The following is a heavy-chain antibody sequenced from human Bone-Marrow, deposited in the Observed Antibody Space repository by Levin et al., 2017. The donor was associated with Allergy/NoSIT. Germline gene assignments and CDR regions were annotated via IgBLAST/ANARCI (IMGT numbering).Heavy chain of an antibody. CDR3: ARVTGTSNNYYFDH. CDR1: GGSVTSSFY. V-gene: IGHV4-4*02. CDR2: IFHSGRT. D-gene: IGHD1-7*01. Sequence: GSLRLSCVVSGGSVTSSFYWSWVRLSPGKGLEWIGKIFHSGRTNYNPSLTSRVDISLDKSKNQFSLNLNSVTAADTAIYYCARVTGTSNNYYFDHWGQGTLVTVSS. J-gene: IGHJ4*02.